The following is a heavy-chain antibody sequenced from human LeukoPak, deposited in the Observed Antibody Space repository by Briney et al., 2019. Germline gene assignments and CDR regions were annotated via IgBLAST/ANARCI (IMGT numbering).Heavy chain of an antibody. J-gene: IGHJ2*01. CDR3: ARDAFGLLLNYWYFDL. D-gene: IGHD2-15*01. CDR1: GGSISSYY. CDR2: IYASGST. V-gene: IGHV4-4*07. Sequence: SETLSLTCTVSGGSISSYYWNWIRQPAGKGLEWIGRIYASGSTNYNPSLKSRVTMSVDTSKNQFSLNLSSVTAADAAVYFCARDAFGLLLNYWYFDLWGRGTLVTVSP.